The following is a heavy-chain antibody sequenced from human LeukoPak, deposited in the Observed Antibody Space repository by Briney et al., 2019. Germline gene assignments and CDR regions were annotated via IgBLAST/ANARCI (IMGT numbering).Heavy chain of an antibody. CDR1: GFTFSSYS. V-gene: IGHV3-21*04. Sequence: GGSLRLSCAASGFTFSSYSMNWVRQAPGKGLEWVSSISSSSSYIYYADSVKGRFTISRDNAKNSLYLQMNSLRAEDTALYYCARDLLPGGADVWGQGTAVIVSS. CDR2: ISSSSSYI. CDR3: ARDLLPGGADV. D-gene: IGHD3-10*01. J-gene: IGHJ6*02.